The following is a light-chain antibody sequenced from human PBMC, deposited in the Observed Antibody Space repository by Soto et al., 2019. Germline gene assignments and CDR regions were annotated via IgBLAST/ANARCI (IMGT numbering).Light chain of an antibody. CDR2: DVS. Sequence: QSALTQPRSVSGSPGQSVTISCTGTSSDVGTYNYVSWYQQHPGKAPKVMIYDVSERPSGVPDRFSGSKSGNTASLTIFGLQAEDEADYYCCSYAGSPRYVFGTGTQLTVL. J-gene: IGLJ1*01. V-gene: IGLV2-11*01. CDR1: SSDVGTYNY. CDR3: CSYAGSPRYV.